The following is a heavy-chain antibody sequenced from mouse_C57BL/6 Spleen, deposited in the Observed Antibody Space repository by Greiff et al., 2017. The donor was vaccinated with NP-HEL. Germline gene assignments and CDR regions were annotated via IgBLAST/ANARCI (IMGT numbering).Heavy chain of an antibody. CDR1: GYAFTNYL. V-gene: IGHV1-54*01. CDR3: AKGDMDYAMDY. D-gene: IGHD1-1*02. Sequence: QVQLQQSGAELVRPGTSVKVSCKASGYAFTNYLIEWVKQRPGQGLEWIGVINPGSGGTNYNEKFKGKATLTADKSSSNAYMQLSSLTSEDSAVYFCAKGDMDYAMDYWGQGTSVTVSS. J-gene: IGHJ4*01. CDR2: INPGSGGT.